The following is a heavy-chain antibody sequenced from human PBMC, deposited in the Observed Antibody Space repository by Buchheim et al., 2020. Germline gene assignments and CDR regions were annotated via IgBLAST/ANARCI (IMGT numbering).Heavy chain of an antibody. Sequence: QVQLVQSGAEVKKPGSSVKVSCKASGGTFSSYAISWVRQAPGQGLEWMGWINPNSGGTNYAQKFQGWVTMTRDTSISTAYMELSRLRSDDTAVYYCARAFFRNYFDYWGQGTL. D-gene: IGHD3-3*01. CDR1: GGTFSSYA. CDR2: INPNSGGT. J-gene: IGHJ4*02. V-gene: IGHV1-2*04. CDR3: ARAFFRNYFDY.